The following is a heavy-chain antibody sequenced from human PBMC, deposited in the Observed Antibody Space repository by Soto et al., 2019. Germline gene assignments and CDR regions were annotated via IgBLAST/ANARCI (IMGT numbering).Heavy chain of an antibody. D-gene: IGHD3-16*01. CDR2: IFPDDSDT. CDR1: GYIIKNYW. CDR3: FRGGVTSRTFDY. J-gene: IGHJ4*02. Sequence: GESLKISCKASGYIIKNYWIGWVRQMPGQGVEWMGIIFPDDSDTRYSPSFQGHVTISVDKSISTAYVQWSSLKASDSAIYYCFRGGVTSRTFDYWGQGTLVTVSS. V-gene: IGHV5-51*01.